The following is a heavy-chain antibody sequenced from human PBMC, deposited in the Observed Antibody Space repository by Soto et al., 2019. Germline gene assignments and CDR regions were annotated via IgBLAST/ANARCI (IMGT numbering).Heavy chain of an antibody. CDR2: IKQDGSEK. Sequence: GSLRLSCAASGFTFSSYWMSWVRQAPGKGLEWVANIKQDGSEKYYVDSVKGRFTISRDNAKNSLYLQMNSLRAEDTAVYYCASLTPTPHGYFDYWGQGTLVTVSS. CDR3: ASLTPTPHGYFDY. D-gene: IGHD3-9*01. J-gene: IGHJ4*02. CDR1: GFTFSSYW. V-gene: IGHV3-7*01.